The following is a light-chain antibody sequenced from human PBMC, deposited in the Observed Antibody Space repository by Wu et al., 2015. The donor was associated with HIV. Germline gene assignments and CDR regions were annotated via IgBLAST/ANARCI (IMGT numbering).Light chain of an antibody. V-gene: IGKV3-20*01. CDR3: QQYDGSLLYS. J-gene: IGKJ2*03. CDR2: GAS. CDR1: QTISSSY. Sequence: EIVLTQAPGTLSLSPGERATLSCRASQTISSSYLAWYQQKPGQAPRLLIYGASSRATGIPDRFSGSGSGADFTLTINRLEPEDFAVYYCQQYDGSLLYSFGQGTKLEIK.